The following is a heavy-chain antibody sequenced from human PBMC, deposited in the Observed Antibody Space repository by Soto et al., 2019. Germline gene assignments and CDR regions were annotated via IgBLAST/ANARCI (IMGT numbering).Heavy chain of an antibody. CDR2: ISAYNGNT. V-gene: IGHV1-18*01. Sequence: QVQLVQSGAEVKKPGASVKVSCKASGYTFTSYGISWVRQAPGQGLEWMGWISAYNGNTNYAQKLQGRVTIPTDTATSTAYMELRSLRSDDTAVYYCARGVRGWPWIQLWRGRSDAFDIWGQGTMVTVSS. CDR3: ARGVRGWPWIQLWRGRSDAFDI. D-gene: IGHD5-18*01. CDR1: GYTFTSYG. J-gene: IGHJ3*02.